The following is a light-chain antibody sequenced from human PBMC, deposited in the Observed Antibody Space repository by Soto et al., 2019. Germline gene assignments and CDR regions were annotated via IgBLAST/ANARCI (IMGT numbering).Light chain of an antibody. Sequence: EMVLTQSPGTLSLSPGERATLSCRASQSVSSSYLAWHQQKPGQAPRLLIYGASSRATGIPDRFSGSGSGTDFTLTISRLEPEDFAVYYCQQYGSSPLTFGGGTKVDIK. V-gene: IGKV3-20*01. J-gene: IGKJ4*01. CDR2: GAS. CDR3: QQYGSSPLT. CDR1: QSVSSSY.